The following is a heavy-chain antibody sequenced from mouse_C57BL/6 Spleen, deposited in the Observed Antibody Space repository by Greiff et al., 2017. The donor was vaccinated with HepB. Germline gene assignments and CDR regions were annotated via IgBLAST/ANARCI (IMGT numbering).Heavy chain of an antibody. J-gene: IGHJ4*01. V-gene: IGHV1-76*01. CDR3: ARSDWDGAMDY. CDR2: IYPGSGNT. Sequence: QVHVKQSGAELVRPGASVKLSCKASGYTFTDYYINWVKQRPGQGLEWIARIYPGSGNTYYNEKFKGKATLTAEKSSSTAYMQLSSLTSEDSAVYFCARSDWDGAMDYWGQGTSVTVSS. CDR1: GYTFTDYY. D-gene: IGHD4-1*01.